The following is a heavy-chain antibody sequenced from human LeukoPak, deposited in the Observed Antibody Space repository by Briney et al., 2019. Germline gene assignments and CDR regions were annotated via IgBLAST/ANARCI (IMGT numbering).Heavy chain of an antibody. CDR2: IYHSGST. J-gene: IGHJ4*02. V-gene: IGHV4-38-2*02. CDR3: ARAAYYGIPHTYYFDY. D-gene: IGHD3-9*01. Sequence: SETLSLTCTVSGYSISSGYYWGWIRQPPGKGLEWIGSIYHSGSTYYNPSLKSRVTISVDTSKNQFSLKLSSVTAADTAVYYCARAAYYGIPHTYYFDYWGQGTLVTVSS. CDR1: GYSISSGYY.